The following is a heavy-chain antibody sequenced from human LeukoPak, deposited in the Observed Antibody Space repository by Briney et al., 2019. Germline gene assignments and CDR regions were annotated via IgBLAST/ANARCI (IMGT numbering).Heavy chain of an antibody. Sequence: SQTLSLTCTVSGGSISSGGYYWTWIRQHPGKGLEWIGYIYYSGSTYYNPSLKSRVTISVDTSKNQFSLKLSSVTAADTAVYYCEGASWSGSYYMDVWGKGTTVTVSS. CDR1: GGSISSGGYY. CDR2: IYYSGST. CDR3: EGASWSGSYYMDV. V-gene: IGHV4-31*03. J-gene: IGHJ6*03. D-gene: IGHD3-3*01.